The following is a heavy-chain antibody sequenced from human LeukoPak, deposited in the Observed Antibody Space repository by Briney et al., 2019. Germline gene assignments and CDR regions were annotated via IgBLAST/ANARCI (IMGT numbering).Heavy chain of an antibody. CDR2: ISAYNGNT. CDR3: AREGRYYGSGSYLVWFDP. J-gene: IGHJ5*02. D-gene: IGHD3-10*01. V-gene: IGHV1-18*01. Sequence: ASVKVSCKASGYTFTSYGFSWVRQAPGQGLEWMGWISAYNGNTNYEQKLQGRVTMTTDTSTSTAYMELRSLRSDDTAVYYCAREGRYYGSGSYLVWFDPWGQGTLVTVSS. CDR1: GYTFTSYG.